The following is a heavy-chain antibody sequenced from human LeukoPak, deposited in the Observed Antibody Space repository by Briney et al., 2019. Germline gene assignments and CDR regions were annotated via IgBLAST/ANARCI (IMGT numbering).Heavy chain of an antibody. J-gene: IGHJ4*02. D-gene: IGHD7-27*01. CDR2: IYTSGST. CDR3: AREDTGVFDY. CDR1: GGSISSGSYY. V-gene: IGHV4-61*02. Sequence: SQTLSLTCTVPGGSISSGSYYWSWIRQPAGKGLEWIGRIYTSGSTNYNPSLKSRVTISVDTSKNQFSLKLSSVTAADTAVYYCAREDTGVFDYWGQGTLVTVSS.